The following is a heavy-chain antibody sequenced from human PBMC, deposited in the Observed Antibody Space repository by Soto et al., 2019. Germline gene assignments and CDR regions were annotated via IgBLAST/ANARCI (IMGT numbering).Heavy chain of an antibody. D-gene: IGHD3-22*01. CDR2: IYYSGGT. CDR1: GGSVSSGSFY. CDR3: ARDQGYYDSSGYLDY. J-gene: IGHJ4*01. Sequence: PSETLSLTCPVSGGSVSSGSFYWSWIRQPPGKGLEWIGYIYYSGGTNYNPSLKNRFTISKDTSANHFSLNLSSVTAADTAIYSWARDQGYYDSSGYLDYWGNGTLVTV. V-gene: IGHV4-61*03.